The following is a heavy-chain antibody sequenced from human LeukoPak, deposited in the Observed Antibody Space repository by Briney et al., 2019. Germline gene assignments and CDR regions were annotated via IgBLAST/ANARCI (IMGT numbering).Heavy chain of an antibody. CDR3: ARVGYSSGWPLDY. CDR2: MNPNSGNT. V-gene: IGHV1-8*02. Sequence: GASVKVSCKASGYTFTGYYMHWVRQATGQGLEWMGWMNPNSGNTGYAQKFQGRVTMTRNTSISTAYMELSSLRSEDTAVYYCARVGYSSGWPLDYWGQGTLVTVSS. J-gene: IGHJ4*02. CDR1: GYTFTGYY. D-gene: IGHD6-19*01.